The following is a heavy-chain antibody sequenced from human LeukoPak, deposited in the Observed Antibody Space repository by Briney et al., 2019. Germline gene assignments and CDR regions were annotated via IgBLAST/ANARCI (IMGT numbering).Heavy chain of an antibody. V-gene: IGHV3-66*01. D-gene: IGHD5-18*01. CDR2: ICSGGST. Sequence: GGSLRISCAASGFTVSSNYMSWVRQAPGKGLEWLSVICSGGSTYYADSVKGRFTISRDNSKNTLYLQMNSLRAEDTAVYYCTTKRGYSYGYADWGQGTLVTVSS. J-gene: IGHJ4*02. CDR1: GFTVSSNY. CDR3: TTKRGYSYGYAD.